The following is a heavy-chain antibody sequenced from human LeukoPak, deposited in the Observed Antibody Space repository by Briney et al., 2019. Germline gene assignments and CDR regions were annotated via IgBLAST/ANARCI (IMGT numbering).Heavy chain of an antibody. D-gene: IGHD2-2*01. CDR2: INHSGSI. Sequence: SETLSLTCAVYGGSFSGYYWSWIRQPPGKGLEWIGEINHSGSINYNPSLKSRVTMSVDTSKNQFSLKLSSVTAADTAVYYCARDRIVVVPAARYYYYYMDVWGKGTTVTISS. V-gene: IGHV4-34*01. J-gene: IGHJ6*03. CDR1: GGSFSGYY. CDR3: ARDRIVVVPAARYYYYYMDV.